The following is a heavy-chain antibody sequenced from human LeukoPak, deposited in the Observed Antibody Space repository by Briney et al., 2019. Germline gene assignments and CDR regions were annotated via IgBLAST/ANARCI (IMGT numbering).Heavy chain of an antibody. CDR3: ARAPTRYSSADY. V-gene: IGHV1-69*05. D-gene: IGHD6-19*01. CDR2: IIPIFGTA. J-gene: IGHJ4*02. Sequence: GASVKVSCKASGGTFSSYAISWVRQAPGQGLEWMGGIIPIFGTANYAQKFQGRVTITTDESTSTAYMELSSLRSEDTAVYYCARAPTRYSSADYWGQGTLVTVSS. CDR1: GGTFSSYA.